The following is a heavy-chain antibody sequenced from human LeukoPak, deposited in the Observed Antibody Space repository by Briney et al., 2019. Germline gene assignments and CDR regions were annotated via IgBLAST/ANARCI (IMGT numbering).Heavy chain of an antibody. CDR2: ISSSSYI. J-gene: IGHJ3*02. D-gene: IGHD3-22*01. Sequence: GGSLRLSCAASGFTFSSYSMNWVRQAPGKGLEWVSSISSSSYIYYADSVKGRFTISRDNAKNSLYLQMNSLRAEDTAVYYCARDRTGYYDSSGYPGTFDIWGQGTMVTVSS. CDR3: ARDRTGYYDSSGYPGTFDI. V-gene: IGHV3-21*01. CDR1: GFTFSSYS.